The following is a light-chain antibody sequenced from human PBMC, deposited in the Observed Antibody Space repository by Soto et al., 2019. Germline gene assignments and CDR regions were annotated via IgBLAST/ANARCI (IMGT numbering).Light chain of an antibody. CDR1: QSISYW. V-gene: IGKV1-5*03. Sequence: DIQMTQSPSTLFASVGDRVTITCRASQSISYWLAWYQQKPGKAPNLLIYKASSLESGVPSRFSGSGSGTEFTLTINSLQPDDFATYYCQQYSNYPLTFGGGTKVEI. J-gene: IGKJ4*01. CDR3: QQYSNYPLT. CDR2: KAS.